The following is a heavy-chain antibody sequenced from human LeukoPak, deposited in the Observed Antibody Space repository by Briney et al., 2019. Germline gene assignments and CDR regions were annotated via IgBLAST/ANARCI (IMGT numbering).Heavy chain of an antibody. V-gene: IGHV1-69*04. CDR1: GGTFSSYA. J-gene: IGHJ5*02. D-gene: IGHD2-15*01. CDR3: ARGYCSGGSCPRWFDP. CDR2: IIPIFGIA. Sequence: ASVKVSCKASGGTFSSYAISWVRQAPGQGLEWMGRIIPIFGIANYVQKFQGRVTITADKSTSTAYMELSSLRSEDTAVYYCARGYCSGGSCPRWFDPWGQGTLVTVSS.